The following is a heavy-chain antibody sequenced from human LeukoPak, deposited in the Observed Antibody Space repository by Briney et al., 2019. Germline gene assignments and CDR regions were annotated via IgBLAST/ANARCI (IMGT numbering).Heavy chain of an antibody. V-gene: IGHV3-66*01. Sequence: GGSLRLSCAASGFAVSCYYMTWVRQAPRKGLEWVSDIYSGGPTYYAASVKGRFIIYRDSAKNKLYLQMNSLRAEDTAVYYCARDLGFGELYSYYGMDVWGQGTTVTVSS. D-gene: IGHD3-10*01. J-gene: IGHJ6*02. CDR2: IYSGGPT. CDR1: GFAVSCYY. CDR3: ARDLGFGELYSYYGMDV.